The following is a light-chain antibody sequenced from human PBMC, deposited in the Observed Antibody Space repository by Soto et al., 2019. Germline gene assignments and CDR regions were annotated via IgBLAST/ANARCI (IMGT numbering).Light chain of an antibody. CDR3: SSYTSSSTRV. CDR2: EVS. J-gene: IGLJ1*01. Sequence: QSVLPQPASVSGSPGQSITISCTGTSSDVGAYDFVSWYQQHPDKAPKLMIYEVSNRPSGVSNRFSGSKSVNTATLTISGLRAEDEADYYCSSYTSSSTRVFGTGTKVTVL. V-gene: IGLV2-14*03. CDR1: SSDVGAYDF.